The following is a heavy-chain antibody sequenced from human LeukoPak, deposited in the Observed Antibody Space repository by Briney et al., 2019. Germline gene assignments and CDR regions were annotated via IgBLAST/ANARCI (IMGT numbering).Heavy chain of an antibody. V-gene: IGHV1-18*01. CDR1: GYTFTSYG. CDR2: ISAYNGNT. Sequence: GASVTVSCKASGYTFTSYGISWVRQAPGQGLEWMGWISAYNGNTNYAQKLQGRVNMTTDTSTSTAYMELRSLRSDDTAVYYCARDGLRYCSSTSCRPSNWFNPWGQGTLVTVSS. CDR3: ARDGLRYCSSTSCRPSNWFNP. D-gene: IGHD2-2*01. J-gene: IGHJ5*02.